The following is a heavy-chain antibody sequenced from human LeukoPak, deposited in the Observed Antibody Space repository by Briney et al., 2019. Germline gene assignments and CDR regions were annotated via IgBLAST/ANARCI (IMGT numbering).Heavy chain of an antibody. V-gene: IGHV3-21*01. Sequence: GGSLRLSCVASGFRFSSYSLSWVRQAPGKGLEWVSYISSSSGYIYYADSMQGRFTISRDNAKNSLYLQMDSLRAEDTAVYYCARDLGWYYFDYWGQGTLVTVSS. D-gene: IGHD1-26*01. J-gene: IGHJ4*02. CDR1: GFRFSSYS. CDR3: ARDLGWYYFDY. CDR2: ISSSSGYI.